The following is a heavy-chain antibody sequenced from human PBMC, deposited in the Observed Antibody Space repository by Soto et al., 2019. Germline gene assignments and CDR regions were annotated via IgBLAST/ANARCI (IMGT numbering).Heavy chain of an antibody. J-gene: IGHJ6*02. Sequence: ASVKVSCKASGYTFTGYYMHWVRQAPGQGLEWMGWINPNSGGTNYAQKFQGRVTMTRDTSISTAYMELSRLRSDDTAVYYCAXDRVAALGYYYYYGMDVWGQGTTVTVSS. CDR3: AXDRVAALGYYYYYGMDV. V-gene: IGHV1-2*02. CDR1: GYTFTGYY. CDR2: INPNSGGT. D-gene: IGHD6-13*01.